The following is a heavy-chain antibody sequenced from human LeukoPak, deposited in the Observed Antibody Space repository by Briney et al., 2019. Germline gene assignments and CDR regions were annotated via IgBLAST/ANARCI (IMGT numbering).Heavy chain of an antibody. CDR2: ISNDGSNE. Sequence: GGSLRLSCAASAFTFSSYGMHWVRQAPGKGLEWVAAISNDGSNEYYADSVKGRFTISRDNSKNTLYLQMNSLRAEDTAVYCCAKPYKYGVRDVHFDYWGQGTLVTVSS. CDR1: AFTFSSYG. V-gene: IGHV3-30*18. D-gene: IGHD5-24*01. CDR3: AKPYKYGVRDVHFDY. J-gene: IGHJ4*02.